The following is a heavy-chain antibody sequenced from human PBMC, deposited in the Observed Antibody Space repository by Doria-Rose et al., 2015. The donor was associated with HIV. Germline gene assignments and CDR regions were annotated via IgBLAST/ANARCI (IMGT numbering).Heavy chain of an antibody. Sequence: QVQLVQSGAEVKKPGASVTVSCKTSGYTFSAYAIHWERQAPGQRLEWMGWLNVGKGGTRYSREFQDRFTIPSDTSANTGYTALSSLRAEDPAVYYCARIHSRSSSALGHWGQGTLVTLSS. CDR2: LNVGKGGT. V-gene: IGHV1-3*01. J-gene: IGHJ4*02. CDR3: ARIHSRSSSALGH. D-gene: IGHD6-13*01. CDR1: GYTFSAYA.